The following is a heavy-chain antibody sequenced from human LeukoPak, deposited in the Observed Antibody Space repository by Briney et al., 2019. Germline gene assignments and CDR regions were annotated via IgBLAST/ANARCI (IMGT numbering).Heavy chain of an antibody. CDR1: GFIFSNYA. CDR2: IHGGGDVT. J-gene: IGHJ4*02. CDR3: ARESDYGDYAFDY. D-gene: IGHD4-17*01. Sequence: PGGSLRLSCAVSGFIFSNYAMNWVRQAPEKGLEWVSTIHGGGDVTYYADSVKGRFTISRDNAKNSLYLQMNSLRAEDTAVYYCARESDYGDYAFDYWGQGTLVTVSS. V-gene: IGHV3-23*01.